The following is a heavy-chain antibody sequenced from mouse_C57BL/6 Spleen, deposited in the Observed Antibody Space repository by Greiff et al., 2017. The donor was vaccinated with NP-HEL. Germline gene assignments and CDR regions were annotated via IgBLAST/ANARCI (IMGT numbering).Heavy chain of an antibody. V-gene: IGHV14-4*01. J-gene: IGHJ2*01. CDR1: GFNIKDDY. Sequence: VQLQQSGAELVRPGASVKLSCTASGFNIKDDYMHWVKQRPEQGLEWIGWIDPENGNTEYASKFQGKATITADTSSNTAYLQLSSLTSEDTAVYYCTTGGYYDVDDWGKGTTLTVSS. D-gene: IGHD2-3*01. CDR3: TTGGYYDVDD. CDR2: IDPENGNT.